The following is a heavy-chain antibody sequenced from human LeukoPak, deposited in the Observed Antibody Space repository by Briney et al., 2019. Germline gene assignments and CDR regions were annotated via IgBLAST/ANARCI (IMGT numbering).Heavy chain of an antibody. J-gene: IGHJ4*02. D-gene: IGHD2-2*01. CDR2: ISASGAST. V-gene: IGHV3-23*01. CDR3: AKDLGYCSTTSCNFDH. CDR1: GFTFSSYA. Sequence: GGSLRLSCAASGFTFSSYAVSWVRQAPGKGLEWVSFISASGASTYYADSVQGRFTISRDNSKNMLFLQMNSLRAEDTAVYYCAKDLGYCSTTSCNFDHWGQGTLVTVSS.